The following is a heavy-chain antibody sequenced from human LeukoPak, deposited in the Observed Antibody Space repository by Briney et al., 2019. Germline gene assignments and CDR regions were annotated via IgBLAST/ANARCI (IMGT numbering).Heavy chain of an antibody. D-gene: IGHD5-18*01. V-gene: IGHV1-69*13. CDR3: ARVGYSYGYGLGY. CDR2: IIPIFGTA. J-gene: IGHJ4*02. CDR1: GYTFTDYY. Sequence: GASVKVSCKASGYTFTDYYMHWVQQAPGQGLEWMGGIIPIFGTANYAQKFQGRVTITADESTSTAYMELSSLRSEDTAVYYCARVGYSYGYGLGYWGQGTLVTVSS.